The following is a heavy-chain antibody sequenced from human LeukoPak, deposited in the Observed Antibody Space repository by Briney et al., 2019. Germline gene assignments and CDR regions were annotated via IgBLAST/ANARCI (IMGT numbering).Heavy chain of an antibody. D-gene: IGHD2-2*01. CDR2: ISYSGST. J-gene: IGHJ4*02. CDR3: ARTTTSFDD. CDR1: GGSINNYY. V-gene: IGHV4-59*01. Sequence: SETLSLTCTVSGGSINNYYWSWIRQPPGKGLEWIGYISYSGSTNYNPSLKSRATISADTSKNQFSLRLSSVTAADTAVYYCARTTTSFDDWGQGTLVTVSS.